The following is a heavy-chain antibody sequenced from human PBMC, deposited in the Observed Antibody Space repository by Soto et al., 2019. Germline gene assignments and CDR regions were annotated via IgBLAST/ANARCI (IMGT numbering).Heavy chain of an antibody. J-gene: IGHJ4*02. D-gene: IGHD3-10*01. CDR2: INPEDSET. CDR3: ARHRQYVGSGVHY. V-gene: IGHV5-51*01. CDR1: GYSFTAFW. Sequence: GESLKFSCQASGYSFTAFWLAWVRQTPGKALEWLGAINPEDSETKYTPSLEGQVIISVDKSLRAAYLHWRSLKASDSALYFCARHRQYVGSGVHYWGQGTLVTVSS.